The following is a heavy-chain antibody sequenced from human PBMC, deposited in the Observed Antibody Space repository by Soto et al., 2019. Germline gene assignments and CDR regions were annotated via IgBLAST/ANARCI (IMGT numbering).Heavy chain of an antibody. CDR1: AGSFSSGGYY. CDR2: IYYSGST. J-gene: IGHJ3*02. D-gene: IGHD3-9*01. CDR3: ARNYDILTGFPYAAFDI. V-gene: IGHV4-31*03. Sequence: SETLSLTCTVSAGSFSSGGYYWSWIRQHPGKGQEWIRYIYYSGSTYYNLSLKSRVTISVDTSKNQFSLKLSSVTAADTAVYFCARNYDILTGFPYAAFDIWGQGTMVTVSS.